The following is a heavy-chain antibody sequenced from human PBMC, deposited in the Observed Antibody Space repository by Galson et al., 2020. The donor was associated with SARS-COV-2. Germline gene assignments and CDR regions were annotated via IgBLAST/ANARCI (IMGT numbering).Heavy chain of an antibody. D-gene: IGHD5-12*01. Sequence: GGSLRLSCAASGFTFNRDGRYGMAWVRQAPGKGLEWVAFIPYNGREAHYADSVKGRFTISRDDSKNTLYLQMSSLTSEDTAVYYCARGVDYSFDVWGKGTTVTVSS. V-gene: IGHV3-30*02. CDR2: IPYNGREA. CDR1: GFTFNRDGRYG. CDR3: ARGVDYSFDV. J-gene: IGHJ6*04.